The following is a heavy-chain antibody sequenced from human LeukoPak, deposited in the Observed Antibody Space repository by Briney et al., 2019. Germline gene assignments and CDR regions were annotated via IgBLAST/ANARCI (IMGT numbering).Heavy chain of an antibody. J-gene: IGHJ6*02. CDR2: IYYSGST. CDR3: ARDRHIVVVPAAPHSYYYYGMDV. V-gene: IGHV4-61*01. D-gene: IGHD2-2*01. Sequence: SETLSLTCTVSGGSVSSGSYYWSWIRQPPGKGLEWIGYIYYSGSTNYNPSLKSRVTISVDTSKNQFSLKLSSVTAADTAVYYCARDRHIVVVPAAPHSYYYYGMDVWSQGTTVTVSS. CDR1: GGSVSSGSYY.